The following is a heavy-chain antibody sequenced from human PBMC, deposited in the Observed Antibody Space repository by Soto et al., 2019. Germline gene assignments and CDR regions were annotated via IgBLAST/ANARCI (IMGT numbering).Heavy chain of an antibody. D-gene: IGHD3-9*01. V-gene: IGHV1-69*13. Sequence: SVKVSCKAYGGTFSSYAISWVRQAPGQGLEWMGGIIPIFGTANYAQKFQGRVTITADESTSTAYMELNNLTLDDTAVYYCATSFRYFDNWGQGTRVTVSS. CDR3: ATSFRYFDN. CDR1: GGTFSSYA. CDR2: IIPIFGTA. J-gene: IGHJ4*02.